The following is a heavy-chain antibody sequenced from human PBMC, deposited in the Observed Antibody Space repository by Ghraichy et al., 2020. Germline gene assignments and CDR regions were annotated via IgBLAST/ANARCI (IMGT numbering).Heavy chain of an antibody. D-gene: IGHD6-13*01. CDR2: INPNSGGT. CDR3: ARNSLGAAGDFDY. J-gene: IGHJ4*02. CDR1: GYTFTGYY. V-gene: IGHV1-2*02. Sequence: ASVKVSCKASGYTFTGYYMHWVRQAPGQGLEWMGWINPNSGGTNYAQKFQGRVTMTRDTSISTAYMELSRLRSDDTAVYYCARNSLGAAGDFDYWGQGTLVTVSS.